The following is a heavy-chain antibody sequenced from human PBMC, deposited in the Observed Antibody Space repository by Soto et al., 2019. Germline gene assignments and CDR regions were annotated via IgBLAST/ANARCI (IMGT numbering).Heavy chain of an antibody. Sequence: GGSLRLSCAASGFTFSTYAMSWVRQAPGKGPEWISAISASGGTTYYADSVKGRFTISRDNSKNTLDLQMDSLRAEDTALYYCAKRYASETYRWFDSWGQGTLVTVSS. D-gene: IGHD3-10*01. CDR3: AKRYASETYRWFDS. J-gene: IGHJ5*01. V-gene: IGHV3-23*01. CDR1: GFTFSTYA. CDR2: ISASGGTT.